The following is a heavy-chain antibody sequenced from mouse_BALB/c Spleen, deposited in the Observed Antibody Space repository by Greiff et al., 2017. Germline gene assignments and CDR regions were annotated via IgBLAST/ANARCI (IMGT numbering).Heavy chain of an antibody. CDR1: GYSITSDYA. D-gene: IGHD2-14*01. CDR2: ISYSGST. CDR3: ARKYRYGAMDY. J-gene: IGHJ4*01. Sequence: EVKLVESGPGLVKPSQSLSLTCTVTGYSITSDYAWNWIRQFPGNKLEWMGYISYSGSTSYNPSLKSRISITRDTSKNQFFLQLNSVTTEDTATYYCARKYRYGAMDYWGQGTSVTVSS. V-gene: IGHV3-2*02.